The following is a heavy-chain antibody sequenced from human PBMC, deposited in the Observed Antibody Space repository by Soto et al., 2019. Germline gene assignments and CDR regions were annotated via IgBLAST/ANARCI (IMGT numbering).Heavy chain of an antibody. CDR1: GFTFSDYY. CDR2: ISSSGSTI. D-gene: IGHD2-2*01. CDR3: ARVVKDIVVVPAVLYYYYYMDV. V-gene: IGHV3-11*01. J-gene: IGHJ6*03. Sequence: PGGSLRLSCAASGFTFSDYYMSWIRQAPGKGLEWVSYISSSGSTIYYADSVKGRFTISRDNAKNSLYLQMSSLRAEDTAVYYCARVVKDIVVVPAVLYYYYYMDVWGKGTTVTVSS.